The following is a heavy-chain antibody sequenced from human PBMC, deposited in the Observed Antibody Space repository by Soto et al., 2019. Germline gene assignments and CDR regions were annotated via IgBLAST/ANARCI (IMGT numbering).Heavy chain of an antibody. CDR2: INPSGGST. V-gene: IGHV1-46*01. J-gene: IGHJ4*02. CDR3: AKGDFWSGQIIISTFAFDY. Sequence: QVHLVQSGAEVKKPGASVKVSCKASGYTFTSYYMHWVRQAPGQGLEWMGIINPSGGSTSYAQKFQGRVTMTRDTSTSTVYMELSSLRAEDTAVYYCAKGDFWSGQIIISTFAFDYWGQGTLVTVSS. CDR1: GYTFTSYY. D-gene: IGHD3-3*01.